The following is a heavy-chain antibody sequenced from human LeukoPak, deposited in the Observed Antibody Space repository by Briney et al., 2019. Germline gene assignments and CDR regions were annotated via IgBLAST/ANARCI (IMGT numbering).Heavy chain of an antibody. CDR3: ARGSYCSSTSCGAKYNWFDP. V-gene: IGHV1-69*05. CDR1: GYTFTSYG. J-gene: IGHJ5*02. Sequence: SVKVSCKASGYTFTSYGISWVRQAPGQGLEWMGGIIPIFGTANYAQKFQGRVTITTDESTSTAYMELSSLRSEDTAVYYCARGSYCSSTSCGAKYNWFDPWGQGTLVTVSS. D-gene: IGHD2-2*01. CDR2: IIPIFGTA.